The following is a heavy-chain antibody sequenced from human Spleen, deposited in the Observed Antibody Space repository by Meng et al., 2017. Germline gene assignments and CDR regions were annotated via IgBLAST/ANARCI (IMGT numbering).Heavy chain of an antibody. CDR1: GVTFSGSE. Sequence: GESLKISCAVSGVTFSGSEIHWVRQASGKGLEWVGRIETKHNNYATSYGESLRGRFTISRDNAKNSLWLQMDSLRAEDTALYYCAKGRGYYFFDYWGQGTLVTVSS. D-gene: IGHD3-22*01. CDR3: AKGRGYYFFDY. J-gene: IGHJ4*02. CDR2: IETKHNNYAT. V-gene: IGHV3-73*01.